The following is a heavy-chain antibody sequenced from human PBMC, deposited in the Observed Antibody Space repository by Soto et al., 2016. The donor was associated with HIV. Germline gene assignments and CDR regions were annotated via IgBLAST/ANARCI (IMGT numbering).Heavy chain of an antibody. D-gene: IGHD3-16*01. V-gene: IGHV3-74*01. CDR3: TRDTFGPDDR. CDR1: GFSVSTYW. J-gene: IGHJ5*02. CDR2: INVDGSTT. Sequence: EVNLVESGGGLVQPGGSLRLSCAASGFSVSTYWMHWVRQVPGKGLVWVSRINVDGSTTNYAHSVRGRFSIFRGKAKNTLYLQMNSLRVEDTAVYYCTRDTFGPDDRWGQGTLVTVSS.